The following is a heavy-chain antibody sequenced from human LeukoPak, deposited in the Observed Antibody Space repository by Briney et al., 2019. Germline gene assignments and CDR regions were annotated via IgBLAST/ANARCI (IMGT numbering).Heavy chain of an antibody. D-gene: IGHD3-10*01. CDR1: GYSISSGYY. V-gene: IGHV4-38-2*01. Sequence: SETLSLTCAVSGYSISSGYYWGWLRQPPGKGLEWSGSMYHSGGTYYNQSLKSRVTISVDTSKNQFSLKLSSVTAADTAMYYCARSGSYYYYMDVWGQGTTVTVSS. J-gene: IGHJ6*03. CDR3: ARSGSYYYYMDV. CDR2: MYHSGGT.